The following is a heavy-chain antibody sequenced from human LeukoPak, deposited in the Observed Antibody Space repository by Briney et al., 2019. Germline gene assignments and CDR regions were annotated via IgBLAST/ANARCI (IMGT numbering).Heavy chain of an antibody. CDR2: ISGSGGST. CDR1: GFTFSSYA. Sequence: GGSLRLSCAASGFTFSSYAMSWVRQAPGKGLEWVSAISGSGGSTYYADSVKGRFTISRDNSKNTLYLQMNSLRAEDTAVYCCAKDVVVEGWFDPWGQGTLVTVSS. V-gene: IGHV3-23*01. CDR3: AKDVVVEGWFDP. D-gene: IGHD2-2*01. J-gene: IGHJ5*02.